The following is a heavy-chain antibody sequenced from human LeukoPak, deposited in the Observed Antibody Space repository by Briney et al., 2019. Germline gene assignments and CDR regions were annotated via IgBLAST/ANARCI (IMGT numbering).Heavy chain of an antibody. CDR1: GGSIRSYY. Sequence: SSETLSLTCTVSGGSIRSYYWSWIRQPPGKGLEWIGYIYYSGSTNYNPSLKSRVTISVDTSKNQFSLKLSSVTAADTAVYYCARSPITIFGVVTGFDPWGQGTLVTVSS. J-gene: IGHJ5*02. V-gene: IGHV4-59*01. D-gene: IGHD3-3*01. CDR2: IYYSGST. CDR3: ARSPITIFGVVTGFDP.